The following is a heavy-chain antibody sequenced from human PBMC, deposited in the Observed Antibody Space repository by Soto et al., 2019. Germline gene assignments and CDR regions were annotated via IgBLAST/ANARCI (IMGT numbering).Heavy chain of an antibody. V-gene: IGHV1-69*13. Sequence: SVKVSCKASGGTFSSYAISWVRQAPGQGLEWMGGIIPIFGTANYAQKFQGRVTITADESTSTAYMELSSLRSEDTAVYYCARDPYYYDSSEVSCPWGKGTLVTVAS. J-gene: IGHJ5*02. CDR2: IIPIFGTA. CDR1: GGTFSSYA. D-gene: IGHD3-22*01. CDR3: ARDPYYYDSSEVSCP.